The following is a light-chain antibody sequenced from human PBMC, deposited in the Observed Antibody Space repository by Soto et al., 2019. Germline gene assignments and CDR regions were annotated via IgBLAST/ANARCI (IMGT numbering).Light chain of an antibody. CDR3: QSYDDSLSVHYV. V-gene: IGLV1-40*01. CDR2: GNT. CDR1: RSKNRSTYD. Sequence: QSVPAEPPPVSGGPWPRVPNPCNGGRSKNRSTYDVQWYQQLPGTAPKLLIHGNTDRPSGVPDRFSGSKSGTSASLAITGLQADDEADYYCQSYDDSLSVHYVFGAGTKVTV. J-gene: IGLJ1*01.